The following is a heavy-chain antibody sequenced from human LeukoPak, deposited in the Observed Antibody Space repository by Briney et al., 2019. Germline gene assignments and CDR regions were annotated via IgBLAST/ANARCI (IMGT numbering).Heavy chain of an antibody. CDR1: GYSFTSNY. Sequence: ASVKVSCKASGYSFTSNYIHWVRQAPGQXLEXMGMXYPRXGSXXXXXXXXGXXTVTRDTSTSTVHMELSGLRSEDTAVYYCARDQEAFDYWGQGTLVTVSS. V-gene: IGHV1-46*01. CDR2: XYPRXGSX. CDR3: ARDQEAFDY. J-gene: IGHJ4*02.